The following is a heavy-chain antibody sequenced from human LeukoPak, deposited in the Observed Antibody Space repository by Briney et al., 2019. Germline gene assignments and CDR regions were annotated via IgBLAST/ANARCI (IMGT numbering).Heavy chain of an antibody. CDR2: IYHSGST. V-gene: IGHV4-38-2*02. D-gene: IGHD6-19*01. CDR3: ARDLYSSGWGYFDY. CDR1: GYSISSGYY. J-gene: IGHJ4*02. Sequence: SETLSLTCTISGYSISSGYYWGWIRQPPGKGLEWIGSIYHSGSTYYNPSLKSRVTISLDTSENQFSLKLSSVTAADAAVYYCARDLYSSGWGYFDYWRQGTLVTVSS.